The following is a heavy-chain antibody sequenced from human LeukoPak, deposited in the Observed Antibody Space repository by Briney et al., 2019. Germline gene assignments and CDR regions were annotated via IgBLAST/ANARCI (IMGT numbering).Heavy chain of an antibody. CDR2: ISYDGSNK. D-gene: IGHD4-17*01. Sequence: GGSLRLSCATSGFSFSNYAMSWVRQAPGKGLEWVAVISYDGSNKYYADSVKGRFTISRDNSKNTLYLQMNSLRAEDTAVYYCARDFTVTSNYYYYYGMDVWGQGTTVTVSS. J-gene: IGHJ6*02. CDR3: ARDFTVTSNYYYYYGMDV. CDR1: GFSFSNYA. V-gene: IGHV3-30-3*01.